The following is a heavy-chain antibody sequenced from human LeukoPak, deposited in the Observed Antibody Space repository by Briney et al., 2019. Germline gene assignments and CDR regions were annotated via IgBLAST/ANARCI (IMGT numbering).Heavy chain of an antibody. Sequence: GGSLRLSCAASGFTFSSYWMSWVRQAPGKGLEWVANIKQDGSEKYYVDSVKGRFTISRDNAKNSLYLQMNSLRAADTAVYYCAREMSGSASYYWGQGTLVTVSS. V-gene: IGHV3-7*01. D-gene: IGHD1-26*01. J-gene: IGHJ4*02. CDR3: AREMSGSASYY. CDR2: IKQDGSEK. CDR1: GFTFSSYW.